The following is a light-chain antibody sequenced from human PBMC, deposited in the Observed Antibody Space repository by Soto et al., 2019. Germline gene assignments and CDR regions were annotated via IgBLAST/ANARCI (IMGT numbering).Light chain of an antibody. Sequence: QSALTQPRSVSGSPGQSVTISCNGTSSDVGGYNYVSWYQQHPGKAPKVMIYDVSKRPSGVPDRFSGSKSGNTASLTISGLQAEDEADYYCCSYAGSYTFYVFGTGTKVTVL. V-gene: IGLV2-11*01. J-gene: IGLJ1*01. CDR2: DVS. CDR1: SSDVGGYNY. CDR3: CSYAGSYTFYV.